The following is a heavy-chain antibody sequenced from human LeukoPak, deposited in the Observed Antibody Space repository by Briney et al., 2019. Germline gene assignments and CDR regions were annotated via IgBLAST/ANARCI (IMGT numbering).Heavy chain of an antibody. J-gene: IGHJ4*02. Sequence: GGSLRLSCAAYGFAFSSYWMSWVRQAPGKGLEWVANIRQDGSERYYVDSVKGRFTISRDDAKNSLYLQMDSLRAEDTAVYYCARGAQWLAGRFDYWGQGTLVTVSS. CDR2: IRQDGSER. V-gene: IGHV3-7*03. CDR3: ARGAQWLAGRFDY. D-gene: IGHD6-19*01. CDR1: GFAFSSYW.